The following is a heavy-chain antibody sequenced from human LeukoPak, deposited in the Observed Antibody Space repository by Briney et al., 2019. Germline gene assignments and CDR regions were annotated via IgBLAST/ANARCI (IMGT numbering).Heavy chain of an antibody. D-gene: IGHD3-22*01. CDR3: ARDLVRWGYDSSGLDY. CDR2: IYYSGST. J-gene: IGHJ4*02. Sequence: SETLSLTCTVSGGSISSSSYYWGWIRQPPGKGLEWIGSIYYSGSTYYNPSLKSRVTISVDTSKNQFSLKLSSVTAADTAVYYCARDLVRWGYDSSGLDYWGQGTLVTVSS. CDR1: GGSISSSSYY. V-gene: IGHV4-39*07.